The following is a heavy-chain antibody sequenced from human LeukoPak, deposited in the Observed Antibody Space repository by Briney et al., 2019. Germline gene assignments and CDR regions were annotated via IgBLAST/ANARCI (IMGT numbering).Heavy chain of an antibody. D-gene: IGHD2-2*01. CDR3: ARQVVVPAVLLYYYYGMDV. CDR1: GGSISSYY. J-gene: IGHJ6*02. V-gene: IGHV4-34*01. CDR2: INHSGST. Sequence: SETLSLTCTVSGGSISSYYWSWIRQPPGKGLEWIGEINHSGSTNYNPSLKSRVTISVDTSKNQFSLELSSVTAADTAVYYCARQVVVPAVLLYYYYGMDVWGQGTTVTVSS.